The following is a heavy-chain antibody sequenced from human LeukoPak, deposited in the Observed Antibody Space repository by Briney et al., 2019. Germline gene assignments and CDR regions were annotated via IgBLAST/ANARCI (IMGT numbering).Heavy chain of an antibody. CDR2: ISSSSSYI. CDR1: GFTFSSYS. CDR3: ARDPTNYGSGSYYGDY. J-gene: IGHJ4*02. V-gene: IGHV3-21*01. Sequence: GGSLRLSCAASGFTFSSYSMNWVRQAPGKGLEWVSSISSSSSYIYYADSVKGRFTISRDNAKNSLYLQMNSLRAEDTAVYYCARDPTNYGSGSYYGDYWGPGTLVTVSS. D-gene: IGHD3-10*01.